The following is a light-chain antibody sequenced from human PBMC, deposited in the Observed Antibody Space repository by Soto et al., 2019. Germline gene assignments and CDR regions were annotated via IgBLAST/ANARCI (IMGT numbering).Light chain of an antibody. Sequence: EIVLPQSPATLSVPPGERATLSCRASQSVSSTLAWYQQKLGQAPRLLIYDASTRATGIPARFSGSGSGTEFTLTISSLQSEDFAVYYCQHYNNWPWTFGQGTKVDIK. CDR1: QSVSST. CDR2: DAS. J-gene: IGKJ1*01. V-gene: IGKV3-15*01. CDR3: QHYNNWPWT.